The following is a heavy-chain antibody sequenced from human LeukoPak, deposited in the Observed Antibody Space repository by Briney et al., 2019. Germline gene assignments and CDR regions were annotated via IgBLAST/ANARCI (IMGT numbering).Heavy chain of an antibody. J-gene: IGHJ4*02. D-gene: IGHD6-19*01. CDR1: GFTFSDYY. Sequence: GGSLRLSCAASGFTFSDYYMSWIRQAPGKGLEWVSYVSSSGSTIYYADSVKGRFTISRDNSKNTLYLQMNSLRAEDTAVYYCARVGYSSGWIRQWGQGTLVTVSS. CDR2: VSSSGSTI. V-gene: IGHV3-11*01. CDR3: ARVGYSSGWIRQ.